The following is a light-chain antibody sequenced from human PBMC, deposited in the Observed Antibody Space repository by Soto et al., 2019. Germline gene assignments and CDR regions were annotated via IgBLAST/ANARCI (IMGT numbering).Light chain of an antibody. CDR3: QQYYSFPYT. CDR2: AAS. J-gene: IGKJ2*01. CDR1: QGISSY. V-gene: IGKV1D-8*01. Sequence: VLWMTQSPSLLSSSTGDRVTISCRMRQGISSYLAWYQQKRGKAPELLIYAASTLQSGVPSRFSGSGCGTDFTLTISCLQSEDFSSYYCQQYYSFPYTFGQGTKLEIK.